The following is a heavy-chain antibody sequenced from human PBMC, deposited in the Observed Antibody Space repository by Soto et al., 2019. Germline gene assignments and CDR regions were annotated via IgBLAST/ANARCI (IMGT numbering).Heavy chain of an antibody. CDR1: GGSISSGGYY. V-gene: IGHV4-31*03. CDR2: IYYSGST. D-gene: IGHD1-26*01. Sequence: QVQLQESGPGLVKPSQTLSLTCTVSGGSISSGGYYWSWIRQHPGKGLEWIGYIYYSGSTYYNPALKSRVTISVATSKNQFYLKLSSVSAAATAEYYCEGIYSGSPGGTLRYWGQGTLVTVSS. CDR3: EGIYSGSPGGTLRY. J-gene: IGHJ1*01.